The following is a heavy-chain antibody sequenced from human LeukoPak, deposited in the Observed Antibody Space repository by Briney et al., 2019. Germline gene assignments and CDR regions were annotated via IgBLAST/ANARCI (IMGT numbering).Heavy chain of an antibody. CDR1: GFIFSTYG. V-gene: IGHV3-30*02. Sequence: GGSLRLSCAASGFIFSTYGMHWVRQAPGKGLEWVAFIRDDGSNKYYPNSVKGRFTISRANSKNTLYLQMNSLRAEDTAVYYCAKGKCSSTNCYVSYYFDYWGQGTLVTVSS. D-gene: IGHD2-2*01. J-gene: IGHJ4*02. CDR3: AKGKCSSTNCYVSYYFDY. CDR2: IRDDGSNK.